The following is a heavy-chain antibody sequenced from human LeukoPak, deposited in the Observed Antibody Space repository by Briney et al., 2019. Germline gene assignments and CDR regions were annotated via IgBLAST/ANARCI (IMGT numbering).Heavy chain of an antibody. Sequence: SVKVSCKASGGTFSSYAISWVRQAPGQGLEWMGRIIPILGIANYAQKFQGRVTITADKSTSTAYMELSSLRSEDTAVYYCARGSWSYGYYQDNWGQGTLVTVSS. J-gene: IGHJ4*02. CDR3: ARGSWSYGYYQDN. CDR2: IIPILGIA. D-gene: IGHD4-17*01. V-gene: IGHV1-69*04. CDR1: GGTFSSYA.